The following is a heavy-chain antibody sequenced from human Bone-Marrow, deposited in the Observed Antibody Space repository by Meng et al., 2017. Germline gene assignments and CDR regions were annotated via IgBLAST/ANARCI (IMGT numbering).Heavy chain of an antibody. CDR2: ISSSSSYI. CDR3: SRGDYERINDY. D-gene: IGHD4-17*01. V-gene: IGHV3-21*01. CDR1: GFTFSDYS. Sequence: EGLRVESGRGLVKSGGSLRLHWAFSGFTFSDYSMNGLRQVPGKGLEWVSSISSSSSYIYYADSVKGRFTISRDNAKNSLYLQMNSLRAEDTAVYYCSRGDYERINDYWGQGTLVTVSS. J-gene: IGHJ4*02.